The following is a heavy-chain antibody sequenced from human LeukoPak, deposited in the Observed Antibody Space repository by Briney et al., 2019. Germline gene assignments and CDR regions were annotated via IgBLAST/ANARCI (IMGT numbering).Heavy chain of an antibody. V-gene: IGHV3-20*04. D-gene: IGHD3-22*01. Sequence: GGPLRLSCAASGFTFDDYGMSWVRQAPGKGLEWVSGINWNGGSTGYADSVKGRFTISRDNAKNSLYLQMNSLGAEDTALYYCARGSYYDWYYYMDVWGKGTTVTVSS. CDR2: INWNGGST. CDR3: ARGSYYDWYYYMDV. CDR1: GFTFDDYG. J-gene: IGHJ6*03.